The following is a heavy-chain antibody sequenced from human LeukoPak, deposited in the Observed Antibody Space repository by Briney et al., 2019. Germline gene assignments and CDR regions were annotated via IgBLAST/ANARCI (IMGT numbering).Heavy chain of an antibody. CDR2: IYYSGST. CDR3: ARPSGSIVGATVDY. D-gene: IGHD1-26*01. CDR1: GGSISSSSYY. Sequence: SETLSLTCTVSGGSISSSSYYWGWIRQPPGKGLEWIGSIYYSGSTYYNPSLKSRVTISVDTSKNQFSLKLSSVTAADTAVYYCARPSGSIVGATVDYWGQGTLVTVSS. V-gene: IGHV4-39*07. J-gene: IGHJ4*02.